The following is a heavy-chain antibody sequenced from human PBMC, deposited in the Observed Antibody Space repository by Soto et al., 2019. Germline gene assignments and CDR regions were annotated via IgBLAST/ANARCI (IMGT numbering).Heavy chain of an antibody. CDR2: INHSGST. D-gene: IGHD2-21*01. CDR1: SGSISSSNW. V-gene: IGHV4-4*02. J-gene: IGHJ3*02. CDR3: ASQSAISLGAFDI. Sequence: SETLSLTCAVSSGSISSSNWWSWVRQPPGKGLEWIGEINHSGSTNYNPSLKSRVTISVDTSKNQFSLKLSSVTAADTAVYYCASQSAISLGAFDIWGQGTMVTVSS.